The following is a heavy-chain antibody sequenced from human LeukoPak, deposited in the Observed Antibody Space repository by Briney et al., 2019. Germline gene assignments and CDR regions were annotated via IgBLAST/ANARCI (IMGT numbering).Heavy chain of an antibody. Sequence: SETLSLTCTVSGGSISSGSCYWSWIRQPAGKGLEWIGRIYTSGSTNYNPPLKSRVTISVDTSKNQFSLKLSSVTAADTAVYYCARRSRAAADPFDYWGQGTLVTVSS. D-gene: IGHD6-13*01. CDR2: IYTSGST. J-gene: IGHJ4*02. CDR3: ARRSRAAADPFDY. V-gene: IGHV4-61*02. CDR1: GGSISSGSCY.